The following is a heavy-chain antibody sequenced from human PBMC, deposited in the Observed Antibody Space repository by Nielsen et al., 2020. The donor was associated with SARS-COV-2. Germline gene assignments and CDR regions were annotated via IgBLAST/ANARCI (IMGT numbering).Heavy chain of an antibody. J-gene: IGHJ5*02. D-gene: IGHD2-2*01. CDR2: IDPSDSYT. V-gene: IGHV5-10-1*01. Sequence: GESLKISCQGSGYLFTTYWISWVRQVPGKGLEWVGGIDPSDSYTKYRPSFEGHVTISMDKSLNTAYLQWSSLRASDTGIYYCARHRGYQLLFGRFDPWGQGTLVTVSS. CDR1: GYLFTTYW. CDR3: ARHRGYQLLFGRFDP.